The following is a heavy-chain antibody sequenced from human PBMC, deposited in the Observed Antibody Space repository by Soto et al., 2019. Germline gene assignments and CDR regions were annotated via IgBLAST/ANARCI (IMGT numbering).Heavy chain of an antibody. CDR3: ARVTTSFHGSGSYYNVYYYYYLDV. Sequence: SETMSLTCAVSSDSINSTNWGGWVRQPPGKGLEWIGEIYHSGSTNYNPSLKSRVTISVDKSKNQFSLKLSSGTAADTAVYYCARVTTSFHGSGSYYNVYYYYYLDVWGKGTTVTVSS. J-gene: IGHJ6*03. D-gene: IGHD3-10*01. CDR1: SDSINSTNW. CDR2: IYHSGST. V-gene: IGHV4-4*02.